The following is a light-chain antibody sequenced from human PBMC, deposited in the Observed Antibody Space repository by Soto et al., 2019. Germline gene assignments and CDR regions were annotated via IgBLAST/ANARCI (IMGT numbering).Light chain of an antibody. CDR3: ATWDGSLSVVV. CDR2: DNH. V-gene: IGLV1-51*01. J-gene: IGLJ3*02. Sequence: QSVLTQPPSVSAAPGQRVTISCSGNSSNVGDNFVSWYQQPPEAAPQLLIYDNHKRPSGIPARFSGSKSGTSATLGITGLQTGDEADYYCATWDGSLSVVVFGGGTKLTVL. CDR1: SSNVGDNF.